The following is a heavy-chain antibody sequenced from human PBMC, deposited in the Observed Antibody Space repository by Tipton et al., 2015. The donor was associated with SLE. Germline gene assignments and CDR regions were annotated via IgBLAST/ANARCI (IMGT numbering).Heavy chain of an antibody. D-gene: IGHD7-27*01. Sequence: SLRLSCAASGFTFSSYAMHWVRQAPGKGLEWVAVISYDGSNKYYADSVKGRFTISRDNAKNTLYLQMNSLRAEDTAVYYCARESLQTGDIDYWGQGTLVTVSS. CDR2: ISYDGSNK. CDR3: ARESLQTGDIDY. CDR1: GFTFSSYA. V-gene: IGHV3-30-3*01. J-gene: IGHJ4*02.